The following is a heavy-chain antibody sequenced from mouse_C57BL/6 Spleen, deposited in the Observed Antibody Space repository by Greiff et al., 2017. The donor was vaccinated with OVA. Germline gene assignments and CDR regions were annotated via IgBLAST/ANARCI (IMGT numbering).Heavy chain of an antibody. CDR3: TRGSDGYYRWYFDV. CDR2: IDPETGGT. CDR1: GYTFTDYE. D-gene: IGHD2-3*01. J-gene: IGHJ1*03. Sequence: QVQLQQSGAELVRPGASVTLSCKASGYTFTDYEMHWVKQTPVHGLEWIGAIDPETGGTAYNQKFKGKAILTADKSSSTAYMELRSLTSEDSAVYYCTRGSDGYYRWYFDVWGTGTTVTVSS. V-gene: IGHV1-15*01.